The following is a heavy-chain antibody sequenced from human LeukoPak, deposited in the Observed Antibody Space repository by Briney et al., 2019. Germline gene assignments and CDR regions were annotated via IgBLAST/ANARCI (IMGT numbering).Heavy chain of an antibody. J-gene: IGHJ4*02. Sequence: AGGSLRLSCAASGFTFSSYGMHWVRQAPGKGLEWVAVISYDGSNKYYADSVKGRFTISRDNSKNTLYLQMNSLGAEDTAVYYCAKDSGVSSGYLCWGQGTLVTVSS. CDR1: GFTFSSYG. CDR3: AKDSGVSSGYLC. D-gene: IGHD3-22*01. V-gene: IGHV3-30*18. CDR2: ISYDGSNK.